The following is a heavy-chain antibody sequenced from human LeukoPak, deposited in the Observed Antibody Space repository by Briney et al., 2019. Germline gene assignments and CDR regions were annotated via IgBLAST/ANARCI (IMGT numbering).Heavy chain of an antibody. Sequence: SQTLSLTCTVSGGSISSGSYYWSWIRQPAGKGLEWIGRIYTSGSTNYNPSLKSRVTISVDTSKNQFSLKLSSVTAADTAVYYCARGREQFDPWGQGTLVTVSS. CDR1: GGSISSGSYY. V-gene: IGHV4-61*02. CDR2: IYTSGST. CDR3: ARGREQFDP. J-gene: IGHJ5*02. D-gene: IGHD1/OR15-1a*01.